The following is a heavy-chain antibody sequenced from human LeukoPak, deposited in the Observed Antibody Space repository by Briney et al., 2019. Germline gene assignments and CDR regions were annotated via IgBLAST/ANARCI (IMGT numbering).Heavy chain of an antibody. Sequence: GGSLRLSCAASGFTFRSYWMHWGRHAPGKGLVWVSHIHSDGSSTIYADSVQGGFTISRDNANNTLYLQMNSLRAEDTAVYYCARHNYGYDYWGQGTLVTVSS. J-gene: IGHJ4*02. CDR2: IHSDGSST. CDR1: GFTFRSYW. V-gene: IGHV3-74*01. D-gene: IGHD3-10*01. CDR3: ARHNYGYDY.